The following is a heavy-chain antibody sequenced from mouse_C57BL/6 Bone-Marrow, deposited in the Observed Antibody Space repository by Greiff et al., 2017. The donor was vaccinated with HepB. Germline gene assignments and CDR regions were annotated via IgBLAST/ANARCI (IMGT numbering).Heavy chain of an antibody. D-gene: IGHD1-3*01. CDR1: GYTFTDYE. CDR2: IDPETGGT. V-gene: IGHV1-15*01. J-gene: IGHJ4*01. Sequence: QVQLKESGAELVRPGASVTLSCKASGYTFTDYEMHWVKQTPVHGLEWIGAIDPETGGTAYNQKFKGKAILTADKSSSTAYMELRSLTSEDSAVYYCTISGFGYAMDYWGQGTSVTVSS. CDR3: TISGFGYAMDY.